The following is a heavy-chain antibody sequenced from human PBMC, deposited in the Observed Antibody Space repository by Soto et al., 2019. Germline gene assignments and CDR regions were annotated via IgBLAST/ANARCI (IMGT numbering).Heavy chain of an antibody. J-gene: IGHJ5*02. CDR2: ISSNGGST. V-gene: IGHV3-64D*08. Sequence: VVSLRLSCSASGFTFSSYAMHWIRQAPGKGLEYVSAISSNGGSTYYADSVKGRFTISRDNSKNTLYLQMSSLRAEDTAVYYCVKAYYYDSSGYYDWFDPWGQGTLVTVSS. CDR3: VKAYYYDSSGYYDWFDP. CDR1: GFTFSSYA. D-gene: IGHD3-22*01.